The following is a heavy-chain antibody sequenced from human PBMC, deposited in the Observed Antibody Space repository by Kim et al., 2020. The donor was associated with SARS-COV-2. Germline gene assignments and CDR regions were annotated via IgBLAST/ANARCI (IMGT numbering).Heavy chain of an antibody. Sequence: SETLSLTCTVSGDSINTYYWTWIRQSPGRGLEWIGYIFYTGNTNYNPSLMHRVTMSLDTSKNQFSLMLSSVTDADTAIYYCARRVTSGPRYGFDVWGQGT. CDR1: GDSINTYY. CDR3: ARRVTSGPRYGFDV. CDR2: IFYTGNT. D-gene: IGHD3-10*01. V-gene: IGHV4-59*08. J-gene: IGHJ3*01.